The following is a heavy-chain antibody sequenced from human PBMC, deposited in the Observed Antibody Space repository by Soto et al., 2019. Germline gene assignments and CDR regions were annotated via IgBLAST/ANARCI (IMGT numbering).Heavy chain of an antibody. D-gene: IGHD2-15*01. CDR2: IYPGDSDT. V-gene: IGHV5-51*04. CDR1: GYSFTSYW. J-gene: IGHJ5*02. Sequence: ASVKVSCKGSGYSFTSYWIGWVRQMPGKGLEWMGIIYPGDSDTRYSPSFQGQVTISADKPISTAYLQWSSLKASDTAMYYCARRNPHCSGGSCYSGRWFDPWGQGTLVTVSS. CDR3: ARRNPHCSGGSCYSGRWFDP.